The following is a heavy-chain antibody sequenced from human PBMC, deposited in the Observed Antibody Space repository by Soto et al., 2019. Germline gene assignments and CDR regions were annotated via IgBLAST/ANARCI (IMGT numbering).Heavy chain of an antibody. D-gene: IGHD1-26*01. J-gene: IGHJ4*02. V-gene: IGHV3-23*01. CDR1: GFIFSDYA. CDR2: IRGTDGTT. CDR3: ARRGGSFYGPFDY. Sequence: GGSLRLSCAASGFIFSDYAMSWVRQAPGKGLEWVSTIRGTDGTTYYSDSVKGRFTISRDNSKNTLYLQMNSLRAEDAAIYYCARRGGSFYGPFDYWGQGTLVTVSS.